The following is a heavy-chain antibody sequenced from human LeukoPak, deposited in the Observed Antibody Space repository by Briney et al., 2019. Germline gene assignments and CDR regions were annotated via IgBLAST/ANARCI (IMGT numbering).Heavy chain of an antibody. J-gene: IGHJ3*02. CDR1: GGSISSGGYY. V-gene: IGHV4-31*03. Sequence: PSETLSLTCTVSGGSISSGGYYWSWIRQHPGKGLEWIGYIYYSGSTYYNPSLKSRVTISVDTSKNQFSLKLSSVTAADTAVYYCARDDAGDGYSTLGDAFDIWGQGTMVTVSS. CDR2: IYYSGST. D-gene: IGHD5-24*01. CDR3: ARDDAGDGYSTLGDAFDI.